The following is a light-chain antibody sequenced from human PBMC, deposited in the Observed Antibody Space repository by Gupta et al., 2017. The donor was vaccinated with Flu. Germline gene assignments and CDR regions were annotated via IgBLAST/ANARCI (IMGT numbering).Light chain of an antibody. CDR3: CSYAGSYTPSYV. V-gene: IGLV2-11*01. CDR1: SSDVGGYNY. CDR2: DVR. J-gene: IGLJ1*01. Sequence: QPPLPQPRSVSGAPGQSVPLPCPRPSSDVGGYNYVSWYQQHPGKAPNLMIYDVRKRPSGVPDRFSGSKSGNTASLTISGLQAEDEADYYCCSYAGSYTPSYVFGTGTKVTVL.